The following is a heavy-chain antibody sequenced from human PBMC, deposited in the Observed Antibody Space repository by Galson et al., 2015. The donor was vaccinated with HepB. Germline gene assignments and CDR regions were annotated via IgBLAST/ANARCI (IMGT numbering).Heavy chain of an antibody. CDR2: ISSSSSYI. Sequence: SLRLSCAASGFTFSSYSMNWVRQAPGKGLEWVSSISSSSSYIYYADSVKGRFTISRDNAKNSLYLQMNSLRAEDTAVYYCARGKHRYCSGGSCSTIFDYWGQGTLVTVSS. V-gene: IGHV3-21*01. J-gene: IGHJ4*02. CDR1: GFTFSSYS. CDR3: ARGKHRYCSGGSCSTIFDY. D-gene: IGHD2-15*01.